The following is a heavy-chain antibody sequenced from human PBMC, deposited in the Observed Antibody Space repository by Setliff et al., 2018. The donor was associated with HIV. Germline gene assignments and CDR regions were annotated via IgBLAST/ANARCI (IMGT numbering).Heavy chain of an antibody. V-gene: IGHV4-59*01. CDR2: INYSGST. CDR1: GGSISSYY. CDR3: ARDTAMAH. D-gene: IGHD5-18*01. Sequence: SETLSLTCTVSGGSISSYYWSWIRQPPGKGLEWIGYINYSGSTNYNPSLQSRVTISVDTSKNQFSLKLSSVTAADTAVYYCARDTAMAHWGQGTLVTVSS. J-gene: IGHJ4*02.